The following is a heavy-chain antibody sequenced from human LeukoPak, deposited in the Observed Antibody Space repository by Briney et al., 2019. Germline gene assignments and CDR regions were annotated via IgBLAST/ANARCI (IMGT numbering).Heavy chain of an antibody. D-gene: IGHD6-19*01. V-gene: IGHV4-30-2*01. Sequence: SQTLSLTCAVSGGSISSGGYSWSCIRQPPGKGLEWIGYIYHSGSTYYNPSLKSRVTISVDRSKNQFSLKLSSVTAADTAVYYCARSPLVYSSGWYGNYFDYWGQGTLVTVSS. CDR3: ARSPLVYSSGWYGNYFDY. CDR1: GGSISSGGYS. CDR2: IYHSGST. J-gene: IGHJ4*02.